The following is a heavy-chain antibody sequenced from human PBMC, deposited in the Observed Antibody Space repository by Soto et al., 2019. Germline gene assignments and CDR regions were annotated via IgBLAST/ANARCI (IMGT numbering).Heavy chain of an antibody. CDR1: GYTFTSYG. Sequence: ASVKVSCKASGYTFTSYGISWVRQAPGQGLEWMGWISADSGNTNYAQKLQGRVTMTTDTSTSTAYMELSSLRSDDTAVYYCARAYSSSWYPGYYYYYYGMDVWGQGTTVTVSS. D-gene: IGHD6-13*01. CDR3: ARAYSSSWYPGYYYYYYGMDV. CDR2: ISADSGNT. V-gene: IGHV1-18*01. J-gene: IGHJ6*02.